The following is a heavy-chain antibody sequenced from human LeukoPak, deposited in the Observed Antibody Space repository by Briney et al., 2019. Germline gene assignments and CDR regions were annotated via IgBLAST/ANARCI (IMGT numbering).Heavy chain of an antibody. CDR2: ISYDGSNK. J-gene: IGHJ4*02. V-gene: IGHV3-30*19. Sequence: GGSLRLSCAASGFTFSSYGMHWVRQAPGKGLEWVAVISYDGSNKYYADSVKGRFTISRDNSKNTLYLQMNSLRAEDTAVYYCARDSSLGYCSSTSCYGVDYWGQGTLVTVSS. CDR1: GFTFSSYG. D-gene: IGHD2-2*01. CDR3: ARDSSLGYCSSTSCYGVDY.